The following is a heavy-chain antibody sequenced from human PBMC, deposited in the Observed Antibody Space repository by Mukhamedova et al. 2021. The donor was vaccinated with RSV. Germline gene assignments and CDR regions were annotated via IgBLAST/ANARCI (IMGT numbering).Heavy chain of an antibody. CDR2: VKQDGSEK. V-gene: IGHV3-7*04. Sequence: MTWVRQAPGKGLEWEATVKQDGSEKYYGDSVKGRFTISRDNAQNSLYLHMNSLRAEDTAVYYCARARIDVWGKGATVTVSS. CDR3: ARARIDV. J-gene: IGHJ6*04. D-gene: IGHD2-15*01.